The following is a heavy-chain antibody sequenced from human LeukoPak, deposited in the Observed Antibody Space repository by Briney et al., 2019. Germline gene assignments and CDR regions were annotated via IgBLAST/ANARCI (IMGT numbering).Heavy chain of an antibody. CDR1: GYSISSGYY. Sequence: SETLSLTCTVSGYSISSGYYWGWIRQPPGKGLEWIGGIYHSGSTYYNPSLKSRVTISVDTSKNQFSLKLSSVTAADTAVYYCARDGDYYDSSGYYEPNWFDPWGQGTLVTVSS. CDR2: IYHSGST. CDR3: ARDGDYYDSSGYYEPNWFDP. D-gene: IGHD3-22*01. V-gene: IGHV4-38-2*02. J-gene: IGHJ5*02.